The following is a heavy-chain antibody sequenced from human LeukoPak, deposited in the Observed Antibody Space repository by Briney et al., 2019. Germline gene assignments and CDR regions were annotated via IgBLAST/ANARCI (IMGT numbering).Heavy chain of an antibody. Sequence: GSVKVSCKASGYTFTSYGISWVRQAPGQGLEWMGWISAYNGNTNYAQKLQGRVTMTTDTSTSTAYMELRSLRSDDTAVYYCARDLDFWSGYYPRAQTLNFQHWGQGTLVTVSS. CDR3: ARDLDFWSGYYPRAQTLNFQH. CDR2: ISAYNGNT. V-gene: IGHV1-18*01. CDR1: GYTFTSYG. J-gene: IGHJ1*01. D-gene: IGHD3-3*01.